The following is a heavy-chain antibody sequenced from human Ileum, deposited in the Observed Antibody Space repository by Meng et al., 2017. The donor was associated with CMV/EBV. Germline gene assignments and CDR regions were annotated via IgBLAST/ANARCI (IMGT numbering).Heavy chain of an antibody. CDR2: IWYDGSNK. D-gene: IGHD4-17*01. Sequence: GGSLRLSCAASGFTFSSYGMHWVRQAPGKGLEWVAVIWYDGSNKYYADSVKGRFTISRDNSKNTLYLQMNSLRAGDTAVYYCARGVTLYGDYFFDYWGQGTLVTVSS. J-gene: IGHJ4*02. V-gene: IGHV3-33*01. CDR3: ARGVTLYGDYFFDY. CDR1: GFTFSSYG.